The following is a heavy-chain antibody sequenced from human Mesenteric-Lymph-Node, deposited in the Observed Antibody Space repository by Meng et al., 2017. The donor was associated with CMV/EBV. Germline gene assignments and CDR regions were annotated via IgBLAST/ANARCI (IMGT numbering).Heavy chain of an antibody. CDR2: IRYDGSSK. CDR1: GFTFSSYD. D-gene: IGHD1-26*01. Sequence: GGSLRLSCAASGFTFSSYDMHWVRQAPGKGLEWVAFIRYDGSSKYYADSVKGRFTISRDNSKNTLHLQMNSLRPEDTAVYYCAKDLGGGYWNHWGQGTLVTVSS. J-gene: IGHJ1*01. V-gene: IGHV3-30*02. CDR3: AKDLGGGYWNH.